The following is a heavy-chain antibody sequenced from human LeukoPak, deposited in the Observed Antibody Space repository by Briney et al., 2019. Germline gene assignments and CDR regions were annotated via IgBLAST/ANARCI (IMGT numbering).Heavy chain of an antibody. Sequence: AASVKVSCKASGYTFTGYYMHWVRQAPGQGLEWMGWINPNSGGTNYAQKFQGRVTMTRDTSISTAYMELSRLRSDDTAVYYCARIMEIYYYDTIPIGDYFDYWGQGTLVTVSS. V-gene: IGHV1-2*02. CDR3: ARIMEIYYYDTIPIGDYFDY. CDR1: GYTFTGYY. J-gene: IGHJ4*02. CDR2: INPNSGGT. D-gene: IGHD3-22*01.